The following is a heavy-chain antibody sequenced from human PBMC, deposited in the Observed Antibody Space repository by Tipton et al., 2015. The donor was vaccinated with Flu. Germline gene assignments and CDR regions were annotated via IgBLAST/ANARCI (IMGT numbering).Heavy chain of an antibody. CDR3: ARVPPVNNWNDESDY. CDR2: MSPNTGNT. V-gene: IGHV1-8*01. D-gene: IGHD1-20*01. Sequence: QVQLVQSGAEVRKPGASVKVSCKASGHAFTNYDINWVRQATGQGLEWMGWMSPNTGNTGYAQKFQGRVTMTRDTSISTAFMELSSLRSEDTAVYYCARVPPVNNWNDESDYWGQGTLVTVSS. CDR1: GHAFTNYD. J-gene: IGHJ4*02.